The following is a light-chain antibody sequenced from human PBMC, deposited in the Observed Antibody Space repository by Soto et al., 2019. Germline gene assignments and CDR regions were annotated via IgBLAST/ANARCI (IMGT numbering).Light chain of an antibody. V-gene: IGKV4-1*01. J-gene: IGKJ4*01. CDR3: QQYYSTPPT. CDR2: WAS. Sequence: DIVLTQSPYSLAVSLGERATINCKSSQSVVYSSNNKNYLAWYQQKPGQPPKLLIYWASTRESGVPDRFSGSGSGTDFTLTISSLQAEDVAVYYCQQYYSTPPTFGGGTKVDIK. CDR1: QSVVYSSNNKNY.